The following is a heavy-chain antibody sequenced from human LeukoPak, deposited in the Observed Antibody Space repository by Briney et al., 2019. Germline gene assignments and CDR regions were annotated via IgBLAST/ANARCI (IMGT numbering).Heavy chain of an antibody. J-gene: IGHJ4*02. CDR3: ATFTPYGDYDY. Sequence: RAGGSLRLSCAASGFTFSSHWMHWVRQAPGKGLVRVSRINSDGGSRSYADSVKGRFTISRDNAKNTLYLQMNSLRAEDTAVYYCATFTPYGDYDYWGQGTLVTVSS. CDR2: INSDGGSR. CDR1: GFTFSSHW. D-gene: IGHD4-17*01. V-gene: IGHV3-74*01.